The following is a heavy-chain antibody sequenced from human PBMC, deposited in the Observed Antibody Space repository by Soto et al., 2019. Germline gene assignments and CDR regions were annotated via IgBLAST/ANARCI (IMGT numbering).Heavy chain of an antibody. V-gene: IGHV1-2*04. J-gene: IGHJ4*02. CDR2: INPNSGGT. CDR1: GYTFTGYY. Sequence: ASVKVSCKASGYTFTGYYIDWVRQDPGQGLEWMGWINPNSGGTNYAQKFQGWVTMTRDTSISTAYMELSRLRSDDTAVYYCAASAAARRYYFDYWGQGTLVTVSS. D-gene: IGHD6-13*01. CDR3: AASAAARRYYFDY.